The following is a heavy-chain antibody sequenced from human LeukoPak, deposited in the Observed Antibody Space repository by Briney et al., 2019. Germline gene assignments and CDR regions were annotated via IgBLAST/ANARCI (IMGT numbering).Heavy chain of an antibody. J-gene: IGHJ4*02. V-gene: IGHV3-48*03. D-gene: IGHD3-10*01. Sequence: GGSLRLSCAASGFTFSSYEMNWVRQAPGKGLEWVSYISSSVSTIYYADSVKGRFTISRDNAKNSLYLQMNSLRAEDTAVYYCARAAPLWFGELLSGDYWGQGTLVTVSS. CDR1: GFTFSSYE. CDR3: ARAAPLWFGELLSGDY. CDR2: ISSSVSTI.